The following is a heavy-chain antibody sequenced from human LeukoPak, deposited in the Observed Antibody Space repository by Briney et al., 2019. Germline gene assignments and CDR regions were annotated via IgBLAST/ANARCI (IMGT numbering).Heavy chain of an antibody. Sequence: GRSPRLSCAASGFTFSSYAMHWVRQAPGKGLEWVAVISYDGSNKYYADSVKGRFTISRDNSKNTLYLQMNSLRAEDTAVYYCARDVSIVVVTASGDYWGQGTLVTVSS. CDR1: GFTFSSYA. CDR3: ARDVSIVVVTASGDY. D-gene: IGHD2-21*02. CDR2: ISYDGSNK. J-gene: IGHJ4*02. V-gene: IGHV3-30*04.